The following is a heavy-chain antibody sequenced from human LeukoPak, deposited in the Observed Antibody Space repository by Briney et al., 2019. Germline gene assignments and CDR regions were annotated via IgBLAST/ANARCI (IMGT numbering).Heavy chain of an antibody. CDR3: AREAAESIDY. Sequence: GGSLRLSCAASGFTFSSYEMNWVRQAPGKGLEWVSYISSSGSTIYYADSVKGRFTISRDNAKNSLYLQMNSLRAEDTAVYYCAREAAESIDYWGQGTLVTVSS. V-gene: IGHV3-48*03. D-gene: IGHD6-13*01. CDR2: ISSSGSTI. CDR1: GFTFSSYE. J-gene: IGHJ4*02.